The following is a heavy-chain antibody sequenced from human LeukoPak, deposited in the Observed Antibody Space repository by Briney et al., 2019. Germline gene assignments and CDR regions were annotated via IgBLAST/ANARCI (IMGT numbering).Heavy chain of an antibody. CDR3: ARDGRVAGTGENWFDP. V-gene: IGHV1-46*01. J-gene: IGHJ5*02. D-gene: IGHD6-19*01. CDR1: GYTFTSYY. Sequence: ASVKVSCKASGYTFTSYYMHWVRQAPGQGLEWMGIINPSGGSTSYAQKFQGRVTMTRDTSTSTAYMELSSLRSEDTAVYYYARDGRVAGTGENWFDPWGQGTLVTVSS. CDR2: INPSGGST.